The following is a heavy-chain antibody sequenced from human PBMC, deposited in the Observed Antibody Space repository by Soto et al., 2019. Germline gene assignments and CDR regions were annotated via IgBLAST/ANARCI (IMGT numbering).Heavy chain of an antibody. V-gene: IGHV1-8*01. Sequence: QVQLVQSGAEVKKPGASVKVSCKASGYTFTSYDINWVRQATGQGLEWMGWMNPNSGNTGYAQKFQCRVTMTRNTSISTAYMELSSLRSEDTAVYYCARFGREDRSSWYHFDYWGQGTLVTVSS. D-gene: IGHD6-13*01. CDR3: ARFGREDRSSWYHFDY. CDR1: GYTFTSYD. CDR2: MNPNSGNT. J-gene: IGHJ4*02.